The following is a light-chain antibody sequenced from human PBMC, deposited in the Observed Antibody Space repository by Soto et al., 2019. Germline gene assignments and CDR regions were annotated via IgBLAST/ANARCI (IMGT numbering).Light chain of an antibody. V-gene: IGLV2-23*02. J-gene: IGLJ2*01. Sequence: QSALTQPASVSGSPGQSITIXCXXXXXDVGSYNLVSWYQQSPGKAPKLMIYEDSKRPSGVSDRFSGSKSGNTASLTISGLQAEDEADYYCCSYAGGGTFEFGGGTKLTVL. CDR2: EDS. CDR3: CSYAGGGTFE. CDR1: XXDVGSYNL.